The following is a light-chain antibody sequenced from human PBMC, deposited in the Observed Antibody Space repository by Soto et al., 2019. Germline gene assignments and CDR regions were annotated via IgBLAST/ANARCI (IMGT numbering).Light chain of an antibody. CDR2: GAS. CDR1: QSVSSSY. V-gene: IGKV3-20*01. CDR3: HHYET. J-gene: IGKJ1*01. Sequence: EVVLTQSPGTLSLSPGERATLSCRASQSVSSSYLAWYQQKPGQAPRLPIYGASSRATGIPDRFSGSGSGTDFTLTISRLEPEDFAVYYCHHYETFGQGTKVEVK.